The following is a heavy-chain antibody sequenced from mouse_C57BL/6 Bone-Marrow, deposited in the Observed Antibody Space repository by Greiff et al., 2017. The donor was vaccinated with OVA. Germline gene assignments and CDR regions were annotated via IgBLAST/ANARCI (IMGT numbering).Heavy chain of an antibody. J-gene: IGHJ1*03. CDR1: GFTFSDYY. CDR2: INYHGSST. CDR3: ARDLWYFDV. Sequence: EVKLVESEGGLVQPGSSMKLSCTASGFTFSDYYMAWVRQVPEKGLEWVANINYHGSSTYYLDSLKSRFIISRDNAKNILYLQMGSLKSEDTATYYCARDLWYFDVWGTGTTVTVSS. V-gene: IGHV5-16*01.